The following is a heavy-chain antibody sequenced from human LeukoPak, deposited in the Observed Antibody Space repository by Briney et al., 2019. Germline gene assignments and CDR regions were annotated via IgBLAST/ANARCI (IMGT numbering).Heavy chain of an antibody. CDR3: ARGRSGTGYQFDY. J-gene: IGHJ4*02. D-gene: IGHD1-1*01. CDR1: GFTFSSYN. V-gene: IGHV3-48*02. Sequence: GGSLRLSCAASGFTFSSYNINWVRQAPGKGLEWISYVSSSSSTTHYADSVKGRFTISRDNAYNSLYLEMNSLRDEDTAVYYCARGRSGTGYQFDYWGQGTLVTVSS. CDR2: VSSSSSTT.